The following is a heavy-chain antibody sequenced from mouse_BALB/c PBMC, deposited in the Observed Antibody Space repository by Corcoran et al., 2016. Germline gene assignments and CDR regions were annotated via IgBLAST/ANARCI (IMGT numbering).Heavy chain of an antibody. CDR1: GFNIKDTY. D-gene: IGHD4-1*01. CDR2: IDPVNGNT. J-gene: IGHJ1*01. V-gene: IGHV14-3*02. Sequence: EVQLQQSGAELVKPGASVKLSCTASGFNIKDTYMHWVKQRPEQGLEWIGRIDPVNGNTKYDPKFQGKATITTDTSSNTAYLQLSSLTSEDTAVYYCANWDWYFDVWGAGTTVTVSS. CDR3: ANWDWYFDV.